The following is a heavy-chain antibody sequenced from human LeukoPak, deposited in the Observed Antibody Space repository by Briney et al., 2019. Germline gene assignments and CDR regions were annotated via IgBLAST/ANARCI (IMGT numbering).Heavy chain of an antibody. D-gene: IGHD5-12*01. Sequence: GASVKVSCKASGYTFTGYYMHWVRQAPGQGLEWMGWINPNSGGTNYAQKFQGRITMTRDTSISTAYMELSRLRSDDTAVYYCARDHGRMVATDDYWGQGTLVTVSS. CDR1: GYTFTGYY. J-gene: IGHJ4*02. V-gene: IGHV1-2*02. CDR3: ARDHGRMVATDDY. CDR2: INPNSGGT.